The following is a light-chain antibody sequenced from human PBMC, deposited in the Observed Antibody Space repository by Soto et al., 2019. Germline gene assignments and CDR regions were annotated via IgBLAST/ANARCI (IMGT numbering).Light chain of an antibody. V-gene: IGKV1-12*02. J-gene: IGKJ1*01. CDR2: AAS. Sequence: DIQMTQSPSSVSASVGDRVTITCRASQGISSRLAWYQQKPGKAPNLLIYAASNLQSGVPSRFSGSGSGTDFTLTISSLQPEDFASYYCQQGDSFPWTFGQGTKVEIK. CDR1: QGISSR. CDR3: QQGDSFPWT.